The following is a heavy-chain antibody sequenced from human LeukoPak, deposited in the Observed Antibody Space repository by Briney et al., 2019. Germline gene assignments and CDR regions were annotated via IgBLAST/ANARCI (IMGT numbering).Heavy chain of an antibody. J-gene: IGHJ4*02. D-gene: IGHD4-17*01. V-gene: IGHV3-21*04. CDR3: AREGRYGDYLDY. CDR2: ISDSSSFI. Sequence: PGGSLRLSCAASGFTFSSYAMSWVRQAPGKGLEWVSYISDSSSFIYYADSVKGRFTISRDNANDSLYLQLNSLRAEDTAVYYCAREGRYGDYLDYWGQGTLVTVSS. CDR1: GFTFSSYA.